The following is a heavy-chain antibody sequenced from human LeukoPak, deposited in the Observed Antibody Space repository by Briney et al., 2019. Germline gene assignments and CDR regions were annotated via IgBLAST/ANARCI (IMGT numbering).Heavy chain of an antibody. CDR3: ARFAAGGSYYYYMDI. Sequence: GGSLRLSCAASGFTFSSYTMNWVRQPPGKGLEWVSNIGTSSTTIYYADSVKGRFTISRDNAKNSLYLQMNSLRADDTAVYYCARFAAGGSYYYYMDIWGKGTTVTVSS. CDR2: IGTSSTTI. V-gene: IGHV3-48*01. J-gene: IGHJ6*03. CDR1: GFTFSSYT. D-gene: IGHD6-25*01.